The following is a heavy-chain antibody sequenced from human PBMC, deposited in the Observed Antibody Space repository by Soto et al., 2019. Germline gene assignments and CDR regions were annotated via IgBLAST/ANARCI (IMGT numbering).Heavy chain of an antibody. Sequence: QVQLVQSGAEVKKPGSSVKVSCKASGGTFGSYAISWVRQAPGQGPEWMGGIIPITGTANYAQKFQGRVTITADESTSTASMQLSRLRSEDKAVYYCARSQGSSTSLEIYYYYYYGMDVWGQGTTVTVSS. J-gene: IGHJ6*02. D-gene: IGHD2-2*01. CDR1: GGTFGSYA. CDR2: IIPITGTA. V-gene: IGHV1-69*01. CDR3: ARSQGSSTSLEIYYYYYYGMDV.